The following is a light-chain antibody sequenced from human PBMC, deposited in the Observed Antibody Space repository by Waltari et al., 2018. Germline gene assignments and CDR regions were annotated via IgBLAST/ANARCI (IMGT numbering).Light chain of an antibody. J-gene: IGLJ2*01. Sequence: QSVLTQPPSASGTPGQRVTISCSGSSSNLGSNTVTWYQQLPGTAPKLLIYSNNQRPSGVPDRFSGSKSGTSASLAISGLQSEDEADYYCAAWDDSLSVVFGGGTKLTVL. CDR2: SNN. CDR3: AAWDDSLSVV. CDR1: SSNLGSNT. V-gene: IGLV1-44*01.